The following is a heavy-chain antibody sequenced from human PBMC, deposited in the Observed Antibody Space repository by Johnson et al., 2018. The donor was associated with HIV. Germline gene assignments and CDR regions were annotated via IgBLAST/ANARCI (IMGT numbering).Heavy chain of an antibody. J-gene: IGHJ3*02. D-gene: IGHD3-22*01. V-gene: IGHV3-33*01. CDR3: ARDSYYSDYDAFDI. Sequence: QEKLVESGGGVVQPGRSLRLSCAASGSTFSSYGMHWVRQAQGKGLEWVAVIWYDGSNKYYADTVKGRVTISRENSKNLLFLQMNSLRAEDTAVYYCARDSYYSDYDAFDIWGQGTMVTVSS. CDR1: GSTFSSYG. CDR2: IWYDGSNK.